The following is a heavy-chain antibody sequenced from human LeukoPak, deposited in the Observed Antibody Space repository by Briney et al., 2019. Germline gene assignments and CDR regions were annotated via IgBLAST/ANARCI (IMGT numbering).Heavy chain of an antibody. CDR3: ATNVVVVAATGVLDV. D-gene: IGHD2-15*01. CDR1: VTVRSSY. Sequence: GGSLRLSCAASVTVRSSYMSWVRQAPGKGLEWVSVIFSGGSTSYADSVKGRFTISRDNSKNTAYLQIDGLRTEDTGVYYCATNVVVVAATGVLDVWGQGTMVTVSS. V-gene: IGHV3-53*05. J-gene: IGHJ3*01. CDR2: IFSGGST.